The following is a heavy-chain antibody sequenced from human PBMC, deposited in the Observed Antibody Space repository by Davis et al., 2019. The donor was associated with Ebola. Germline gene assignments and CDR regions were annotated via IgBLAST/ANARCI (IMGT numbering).Heavy chain of an antibody. J-gene: IGHJ3*02. CDR2: IKQDGSEK. V-gene: IGHV3-7*01. CDR3: ARDATYCSGGSCYSVSAFDI. CDR1: GFTFSSYW. D-gene: IGHD2-15*01. Sequence: GSLRLSCAASGFTFSSYWMSWVRQAPGKGLEWVANIKQDGSEKYYVDSVKGRFTISRDNAKNSLYLQMNSLRAEDTAVYYCARDATYCSGGSCYSVSAFDIWGQGTMVTVSS.